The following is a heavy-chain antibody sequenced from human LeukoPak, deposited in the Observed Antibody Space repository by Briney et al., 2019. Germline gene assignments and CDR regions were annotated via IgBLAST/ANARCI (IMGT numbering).Heavy chain of an antibody. Sequence: GGSLRLSCAASGFTFSSYAMSWVRQAPGKGLEWVAFIRNDGGDKYYADSVKGRFTISRDNSKNTLYLQMNSLRAEDTAVYYCAKVLSSSWGYFGFWGQGTLVTVSS. CDR2: IRNDGGDK. D-gene: IGHD6-13*01. CDR1: GFTFSSYA. V-gene: IGHV3-30*02. CDR3: AKVLSSSWGYFGF. J-gene: IGHJ4*02.